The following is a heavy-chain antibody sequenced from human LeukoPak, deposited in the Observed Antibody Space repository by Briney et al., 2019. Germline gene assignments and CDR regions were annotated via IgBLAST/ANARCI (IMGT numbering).Heavy chain of an antibody. CDR3: ASLYNDYGDY. CDR1: GFTFRNYG. J-gene: IGHJ4*02. CDR2: TIGSGDSK. Sequence: AGGSLRLSCAASGFTFRNYGMRWVRQAPGKGLEWVSGTIGSGDSKFYADPVKGRFTISRDNSRNTLYLHMNSLRVDDTAVYYCASLYNDYGDYWGQGALVTVSS. V-gene: IGHV3-23*01. D-gene: IGHD5-24*01.